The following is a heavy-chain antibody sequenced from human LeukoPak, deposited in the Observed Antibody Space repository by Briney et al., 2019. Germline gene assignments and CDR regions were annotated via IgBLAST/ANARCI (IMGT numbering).Heavy chain of an antibody. CDR3: AREMGWNYGDY. V-gene: IGHV3-7*03. CDR2: IKKDGSEK. CDR1: GFTVSSNY. D-gene: IGHD1-7*01. J-gene: IGHJ4*02. Sequence: GGSLRLSCAASGFTVSSNYMSWVRQAPGKGLEWVANIKKDGSEKYYVDSVRGRFTISRDNAKNSLYLQMNSLRAEDTAMYYCAREMGWNYGDYWGQGTLVTVSS.